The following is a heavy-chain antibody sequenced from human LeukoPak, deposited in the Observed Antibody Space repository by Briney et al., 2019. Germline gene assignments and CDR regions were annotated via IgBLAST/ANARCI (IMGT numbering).Heavy chain of an antibody. J-gene: IGHJ4*02. CDR2: ISDTGYWT. CDR3: EKGGFAYGYSLHE. D-gene: IGHD3-22*01. V-gene: IGHV3-23*01. CDR1: GVSFSTHS. Sequence: PGGSLRLSCAVSGVSFSTHSFSWVRQPPGKGLEWVSAISDTGYWTFYADSLKRLFAISRDNSKNTVFLQMNSVSAEDAAVYYGEKGGFAYGYSLHEWGQGTLAGVSP.